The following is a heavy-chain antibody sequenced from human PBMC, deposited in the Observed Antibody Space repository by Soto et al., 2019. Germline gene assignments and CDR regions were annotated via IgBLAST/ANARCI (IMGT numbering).Heavy chain of an antibody. CDR2: IYSDGST. V-gene: IGHV3-53*01. CDR1: GFTVSSKY. J-gene: IGHJ4*02. Sequence: QSGGSLRLSCAASGFTVSSKYMSWVRQAPGKGLEWVSVIYSDGSTYYADSVKGRFTISRDNSKNTLYLQMNSLRAEDTAVYYCAKERGPTYYFDYWGQGTLVTVSS. CDR3: AKERGPTYYFDY. D-gene: IGHD2-21*01.